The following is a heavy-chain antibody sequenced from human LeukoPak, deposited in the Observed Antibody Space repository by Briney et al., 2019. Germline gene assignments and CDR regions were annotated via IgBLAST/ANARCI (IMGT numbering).Heavy chain of an antibody. CDR1: GGSISSYY. CDR3: ARFGSYGSGSYYLDY. D-gene: IGHD3-10*01. Sequence: SETLSLTCTVSGGSISSYYWSWIRQPPGKGLEWIGYIYYSGSTNYNPSLKSRVTISVDTSKNQFSLKLSSVTAADTAVYYCARFGSYGSGSYYLDYWGQGTLVTVSS. CDR2: IYYSGST. J-gene: IGHJ4*02. V-gene: IGHV4-59*01.